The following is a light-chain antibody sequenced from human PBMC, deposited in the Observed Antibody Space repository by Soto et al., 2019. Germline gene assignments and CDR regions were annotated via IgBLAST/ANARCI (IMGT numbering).Light chain of an antibody. V-gene: IGKV1-33*01. CDR3: QQYQSLLSI. CDR1: QDISNY. J-gene: IGKJ3*01. CDR2: DAS. Sequence: DVQMTQSPSSLSASVGERVTITCQASQDISNYLNWYQQKPGKAPKLLIFDASNLETGVPSRFSGSGSVTYFTLTISSLQPEDVATYFCQQYQSLLSIFGPGTTVDI.